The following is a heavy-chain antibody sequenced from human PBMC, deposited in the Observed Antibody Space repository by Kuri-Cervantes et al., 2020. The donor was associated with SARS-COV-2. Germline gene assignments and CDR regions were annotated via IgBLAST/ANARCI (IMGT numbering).Heavy chain of an antibody. Sequence: SETLSLTCTVFGGSVNSYYWTWIRQPPGKGLEWVGSICYTGTTNYNPSLKSRVTMSIDTSKNQFSLKLSSVTAADAAVYYCARHVVKVGWLQLWSHFDYWGQGTLVTVSS. CDR1: GGSVNSYY. D-gene: IGHD5-24*01. CDR2: ICYTGTT. V-gene: IGHV4-59*08. J-gene: IGHJ4*02. CDR3: ARHVVKVGWLQLWSHFDY.